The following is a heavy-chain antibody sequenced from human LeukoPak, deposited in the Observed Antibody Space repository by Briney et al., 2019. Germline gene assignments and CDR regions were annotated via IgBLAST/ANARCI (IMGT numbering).Heavy chain of an antibody. Sequence: SGGSLRLSCAASGFTFSSYAMHWVRQAPGKGLEWVAVISYDGSNKYYADSVKGRFTISRDNAKNSLYLQMNSLRAEDTAVYYCARDSNEGSPTFYYYMDVWGKGTTVTVSS. CDR1: GFTFSSYA. D-gene: IGHD1-1*01. V-gene: IGHV3-30*04. J-gene: IGHJ6*03. CDR2: ISYDGSNK. CDR3: ARDSNEGSPTFYYYMDV.